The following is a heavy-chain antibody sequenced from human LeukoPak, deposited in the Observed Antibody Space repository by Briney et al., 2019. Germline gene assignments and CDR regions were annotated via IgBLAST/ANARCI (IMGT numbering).Heavy chain of an antibody. CDR1: GGSISSGSYY. Sequence: SQTLSLTCTVSGGSISSGSYYWSWIRQPAGKGLEWIGRIYTSGSTNYNPSLKSRVTISVDTSKNQFSLKLSSVTAADTAVYYCARMALPQTVTSNWFDPWGQGTLVTVSS. D-gene: IGHD4-17*01. J-gene: IGHJ5*02. CDR2: IYTSGST. CDR3: ARMALPQTVTSNWFDP. V-gene: IGHV4-61*02.